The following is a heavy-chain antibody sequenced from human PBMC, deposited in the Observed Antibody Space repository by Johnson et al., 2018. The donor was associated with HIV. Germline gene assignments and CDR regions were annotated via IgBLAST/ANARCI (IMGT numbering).Heavy chain of an antibody. CDR1: GFTFSSYA. Sequence: QVQLVESGGGVVQPGRSLRLSCAASGFTFSSYAVHWVRQAPGKGLEWVAVISYDGSNKYYADSVKGRFTISRDNSKNTLYLQMNGLRADDTAIYYCARVRAGRENAFDIWGQGTMVTVSS. CDR3: ARVRAGRENAFDI. D-gene: IGHD1-26*01. J-gene: IGHJ3*02. V-gene: IGHV3-30-3*01. CDR2: ISYDGSNK.